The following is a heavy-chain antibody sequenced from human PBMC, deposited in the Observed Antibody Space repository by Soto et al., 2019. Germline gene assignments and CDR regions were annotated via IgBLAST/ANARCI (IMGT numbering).Heavy chain of an antibody. J-gene: IGHJ6*02. CDR3: GRERAAAGIKYCGMDV. V-gene: IGHV4-59*01. D-gene: IGHD6-13*01. CDR2: IYYSGST. CDR1: GGSISSYY. Sequence: SETLSLTCTVSGGSISSYYWSWIRQPPGKGLEWIGYIYYSGSTNYNPSLKSRVTISVDTSKNQFSLKLSSVTAADTAVYYCGRERAAAGIKYCGMDVWGQGTTVTVSS.